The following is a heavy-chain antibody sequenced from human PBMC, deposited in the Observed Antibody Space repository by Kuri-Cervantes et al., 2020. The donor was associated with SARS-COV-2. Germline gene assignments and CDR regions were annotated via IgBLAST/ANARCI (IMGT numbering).Heavy chain of an antibody. CDR2: IRSKAYGGTT. CDR1: GFAFGDYA. J-gene: IGHJ6*03. D-gene: IGHD3-3*01. Sequence: GGSLRLSCTTSGFAFGDYAMSWVRQAPGKGLEWVGFIRSKAYGGTTEYAASVKGRFTISRDDSKSIAYLQMNSLKTEDTAVYYCTREYTEGFPYYDFWSGYPYYYYHMDVWGKGTTVTVSS. V-gene: IGHV3-49*04. CDR3: TREYTEGFPYYDFWSGYPYYYYHMDV.